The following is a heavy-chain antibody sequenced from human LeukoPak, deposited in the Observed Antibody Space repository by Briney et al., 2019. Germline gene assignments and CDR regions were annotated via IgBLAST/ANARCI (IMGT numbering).Heavy chain of an antibody. CDR3: ARGGYSYGYNWFDP. J-gene: IGHJ5*02. CDR1: GGSFSGYY. Sequence: SETLSLTCAVYGGSFSGYYWSWIRQPPGKGLEWIGEINHSGSTNYNPSLKSRVTISVDTSKNQFSLKRSSVTAADTAVYYCARGGYSYGYNWFDPWGQGTLVTVSS. CDR2: INHSGST. D-gene: IGHD5-18*01. V-gene: IGHV4-34*01.